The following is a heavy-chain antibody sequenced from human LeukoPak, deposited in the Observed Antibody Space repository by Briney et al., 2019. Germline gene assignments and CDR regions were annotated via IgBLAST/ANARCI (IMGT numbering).Heavy chain of an antibody. CDR3: ARVMSVDTAVLDY. D-gene: IGHD5-18*01. CDR2: TRKKANSYTT. J-gene: IGHJ4*02. V-gene: IGHV3-72*01. Sequence: PGGSLRLSCAASGFTFSGHYMDWVRHAPGKGLEWICRTRKKANSYTTEYAASVKGRFTISRDDSKNSLYLQMNSLETEDTAVYYCARVMSVDTAVLDYWGQGTLVTVSS. CDR1: GFTFSGHY.